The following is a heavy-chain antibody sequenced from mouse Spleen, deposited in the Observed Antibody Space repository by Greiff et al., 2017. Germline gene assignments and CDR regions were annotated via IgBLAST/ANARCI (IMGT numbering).Heavy chain of an antibody. CDR3: ARRNDPSRPRYFDV. J-gene: IGHJ1*01. V-gene: IGHV5-9*04. Sequence: EVQGVESGGGLVKLGGSLKLSCAASGFTFSSYAMSWVRQTPENRLEWVATIFRGGGNTYYPDSVKGRFTISRDNAKNTLYLRMTSLKSEDTAMYYCARRNDPSRPRYFDVWGAGTTVTVSS. CDR2: IFRGGGNT. CDR1: GFTFSSYA.